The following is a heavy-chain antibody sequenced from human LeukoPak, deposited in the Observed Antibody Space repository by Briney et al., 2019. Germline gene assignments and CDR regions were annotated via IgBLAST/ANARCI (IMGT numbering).Heavy chain of an antibody. J-gene: IGHJ4*02. CDR1: GGSISSGNYY. CDR2: IYTSGTT. D-gene: IGHD3-9*01. Sequence: PSQTLSLTCTVSGGSISSGNYYYSWIRQPAGKGLEWLGRIYTSGTTDYNPSLKSRVTISVDTSKNQFSLKLSSVTAADTAVYYCAKDYGAYFDILTGYYGYWGQGTLVTVSS. CDR3: AKDYGAYFDILTGYYGY. V-gene: IGHV4-61*02.